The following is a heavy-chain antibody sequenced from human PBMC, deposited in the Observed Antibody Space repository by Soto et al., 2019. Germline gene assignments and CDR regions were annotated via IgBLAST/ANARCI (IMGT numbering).Heavy chain of an antibody. J-gene: IGHJ5*02. V-gene: IGHV3-9*01. Sequence: GGSLRLSCAASGFTFDDYAMHWVRQAPGKGLEWVSGISWNSGSIGYADSVKGRFTISRDNAKNSLYLQMSSLRAEDTALYYCAKGPFGSGGSYHNWFDPWGQGTLVTVSS. CDR1: GFTFDDYA. D-gene: IGHD2-15*01. CDR2: ISWNSGSI. CDR3: AKGPFGSGGSYHNWFDP.